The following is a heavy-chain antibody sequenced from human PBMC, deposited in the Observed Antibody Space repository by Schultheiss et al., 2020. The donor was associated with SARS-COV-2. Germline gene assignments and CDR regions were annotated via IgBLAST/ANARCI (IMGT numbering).Heavy chain of an antibody. J-gene: IGHJ6*02. CDR1: GFTFSSYW. CDR3: ARDAYYYGSGSSGGMDV. V-gene: IGHV3-74*01. CDR2: INSDGSST. D-gene: IGHD3-10*01. Sequence: GGSLRLSCAASGFTFSSYWMHWVRQAPGKGLVWVSRINSDGSSTSYADSVKGRFTISRDNAKNTLYLQMNSLRAEDTAVYYCARDAYYYGSGSSGGMDVWGQGTTVTVSS.